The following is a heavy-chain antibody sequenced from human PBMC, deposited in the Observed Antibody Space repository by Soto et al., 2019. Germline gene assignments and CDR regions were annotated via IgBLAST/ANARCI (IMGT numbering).Heavy chain of an antibody. CDR3: ARHYSSGSRNWFDP. Sequence: GPGTSSETLSLTCSVSGGSINSSSYFWGWVRQPPGKGLEWIGSIYYSGSTYYNPSLRSRVAISVDTSKNQFSLKLSSVTAADTALFYCARHYSSGSRNWFDPWGQGTLVTVSS. CDR2: IYYSGST. CDR1: GGSINSSSYF. V-gene: IGHV4-39*01. J-gene: IGHJ5*02. D-gene: IGHD6-19*01.